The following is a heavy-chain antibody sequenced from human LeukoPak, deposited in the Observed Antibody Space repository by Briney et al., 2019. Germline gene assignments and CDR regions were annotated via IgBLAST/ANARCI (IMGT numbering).Heavy chain of an antibody. V-gene: IGHV1-2*02. Sequence: ASVKVSCMASGYSFTGYFIHWVRQAPGQGLEWMGCIDPNSGDTKYAQKFQGRVSMPRDTSTRTAYMELSRLRSDDTAVYFCARSGSTGYSLDYWGQGTLVTVSS. CDR2: IDPNSGDT. CDR1: GYSFTGYF. D-gene: IGHD3-22*01. CDR3: ARSGSTGYSLDY. J-gene: IGHJ4*02.